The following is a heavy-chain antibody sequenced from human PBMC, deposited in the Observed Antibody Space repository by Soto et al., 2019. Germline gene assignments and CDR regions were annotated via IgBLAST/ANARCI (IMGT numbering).Heavy chain of an antibody. CDR3: ARDSNGSGGEKVGGFDP. Sequence: GGSLRLSCAASGFTFSSYAMHWVRQAPGKGLEWVAVISYDGSNKYYADSVKGRFTISRDNSKNTLYLQMNSLRAEDTAVYYCARDSNGSGGEKVGGFDPWGQGTLVTVSS. D-gene: IGHD3-10*01. J-gene: IGHJ5*02. V-gene: IGHV3-30-3*01. CDR1: GFTFSSYA. CDR2: ISYDGSNK.